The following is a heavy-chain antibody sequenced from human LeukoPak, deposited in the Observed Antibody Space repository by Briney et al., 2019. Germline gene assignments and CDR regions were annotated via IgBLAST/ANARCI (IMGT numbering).Heavy chain of an antibody. J-gene: IGHJ4*02. CDR3: AREDYDILTGYTTLDY. V-gene: IGHV4-61*01. CDR1: GGSVSSGSPY. Sequence: SSETLSLTCTVSGGSVSSGSPYWSWIRQPPGKGLEWIGYIYYSGSTNYNPSLKSRVTISVETSKNQFSLKLNSVTAADTAVYYCAREDYDILTGYTTLDYWGQGTLVTVSS. CDR2: IYYSGST. D-gene: IGHD3-9*01.